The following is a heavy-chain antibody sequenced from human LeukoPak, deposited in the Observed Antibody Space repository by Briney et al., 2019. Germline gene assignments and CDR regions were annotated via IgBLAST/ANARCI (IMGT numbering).Heavy chain of an antibody. J-gene: IGHJ6*02. CDR1: GFTFDDYA. D-gene: IGHD2/OR15-2a*01. V-gene: IGHV3-9*01. Sequence: PGGSLRLSCAASGFTFDDYAMHWVRQAPGRGLEWVSGISWNSGSIGYADSVKGRFTISRGNAKNSLYLQMNSLRAEDTALYYCAKIQSSFDYYGMDVWGQGTTVTVSS. CDR3: AKIQSSFDYYGMDV. CDR2: ISWNSGSI.